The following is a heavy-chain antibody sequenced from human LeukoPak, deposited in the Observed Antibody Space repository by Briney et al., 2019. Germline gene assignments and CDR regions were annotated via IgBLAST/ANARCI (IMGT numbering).Heavy chain of an antibody. CDR3: ARGWTNWEWGRAYYYYYMDV. V-gene: IGHV4-39*01. CDR2: IYYSEST. CDR1: GGSISSSSYY. Sequence: PSETLSLTCTVSGGSISSSSYYWGWLRQPPGKGLEWIGSIYYSESTYYNPSLKSRVTISVDTSKNQFSLKLSSVTAADTAVYYCARGWTNWEWGRAYYYYYMDVWGKGTTVTVSS. D-gene: IGHD7-27*01. J-gene: IGHJ6*03.